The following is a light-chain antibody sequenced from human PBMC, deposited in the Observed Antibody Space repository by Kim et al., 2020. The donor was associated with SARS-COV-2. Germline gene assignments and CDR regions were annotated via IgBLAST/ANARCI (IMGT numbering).Light chain of an antibody. Sequence: VALGQTARITCGGNNIGRKNVHWYQQKPGQAPVLVIYRDSNRPSGIPERFSGSNSGNTATLTISRAQAGDEADYYCQVWDSSTVVFGGGTQLTVL. CDR3: QVWDSSTVV. V-gene: IGLV3-9*01. CDR1: NIGRKN. J-gene: IGLJ2*01. CDR2: RDS.